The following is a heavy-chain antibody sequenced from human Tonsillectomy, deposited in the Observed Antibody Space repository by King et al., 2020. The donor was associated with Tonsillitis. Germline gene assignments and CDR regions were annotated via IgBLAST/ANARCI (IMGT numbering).Heavy chain of an antibody. Sequence: VQLVESGGGVVQPGRSLRLSCAASGFTFSSYAMHWVRQAPGKGLEWVAVISYDGSNKYFADSVKGRFTISRDNSKNTLYLQMNSLRAEDTAVYYCAGDGWWEQTNYYCRGMDGWGQGTTVTVSS. V-gene: IGHV3-30-3*01. CDR2: ISYDGSNK. D-gene: IGHD2-15*01. J-gene: IGHJ6*02. CDR3: AGDGWWEQTNYYCRGMDG. CDR1: GFTFSSYA.